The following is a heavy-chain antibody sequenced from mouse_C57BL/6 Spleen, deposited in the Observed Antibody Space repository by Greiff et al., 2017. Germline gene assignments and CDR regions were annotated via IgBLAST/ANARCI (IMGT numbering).Heavy chain of an antibody. D-gene: IGHD3-2*02. CDR3: ARGSGYFDY. J-gene: IGHJ2*01. V-gene: IGHV1-82*01. CDR2: IYPGDGDT. Sequence: QVQLQQSGPELVKPGASVKISCKASGYAFSSSWMNWVKQRPGKGLEWIGRIYPGDGDTNYNGKFKGKATLTADKSSSPAYMQLSSLTSEDSAVYFCARGSGYFDYWGQGTTLTVSS. CDR1: GYAFSSSW.